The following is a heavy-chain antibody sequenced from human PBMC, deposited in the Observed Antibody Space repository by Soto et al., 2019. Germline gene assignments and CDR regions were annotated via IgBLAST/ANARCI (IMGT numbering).Heavy chain of an antibody. CDR2: IYWDDDK. D-gene: IGHD3-16*02. CDR3: AHGTFGGIIVAGAMDV. V-gene: IGHV2-5*02. J-gene: IGHJ6*02. CDR1: GFSLSSTGVG. Sequence: SGPTLVNPSQTLTLTCTFSGFSLSSTGVGVAWIRQPPGKALEWLAVIYWDDDKRYSTSLKNRLTVSKDTSKNQVVLTMTNVAPADTATYYCAHGTFGGIIVAGAMDVWGQGTTVTVYS.